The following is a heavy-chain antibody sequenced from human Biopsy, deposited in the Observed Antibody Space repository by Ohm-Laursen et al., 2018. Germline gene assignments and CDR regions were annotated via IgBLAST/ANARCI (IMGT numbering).Heavy chain of an antibody. V-gene: IGHV4-59*08. Sequence: GTLSLTCTVSGDSINSSYWSWIRRAPGKGLEWIGFISNSGNTNYNPSLKSRVTISTDTSKNQFSRKLGSVTVADTAVFYCARRGSGGRSFDYWGQGSLVTVSS. D-gene: IGHD2-15*01. CDR3: ARRGSGGRSFDY. CDR2: ISNSGNT. CDR1: GDSINSSY. J-gene: IGHJ4*02.